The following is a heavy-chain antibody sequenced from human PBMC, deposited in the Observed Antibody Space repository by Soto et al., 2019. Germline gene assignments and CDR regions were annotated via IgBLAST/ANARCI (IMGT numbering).Heavy chain of an antibody. D-gene: IGHD3-10*01. Sequence: GGSLRLSCAASGFTFSSYAMSWVRQAPGKGLEWVSAISGSGGSTYYADYVKGRLTISRDNSKNKLYLQMNSLRAEDTALYFFALDGHYYGSWSYYPFDYWGQGTLVTVSS. V-gene: IGHV3-23*01. J-gene: IGHJ4*02. CDR2: ISGSGGST. CDR3: ALDGHYYGSWSYYPFDY. CDR1: GFTFSSYA.